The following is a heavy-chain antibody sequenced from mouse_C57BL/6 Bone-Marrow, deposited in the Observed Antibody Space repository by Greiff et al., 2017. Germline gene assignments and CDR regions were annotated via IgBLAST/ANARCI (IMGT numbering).Heavy chain of an antibody. V-gene: IGHV1-53*01. D-gene: IGHD1-1*01. Sequence: QVQLKQPGTELVKPGASVQLSCKASGYPFPSYWMHWVKQTPGQGLEWIGNFNPSNGGTNYHEKFKSKATLTVDKSSSTAYMQLSSLTSENSAVYYCAREDYYGSSTYYFDYWGQSTTLTVTS. CDR2: FNPSNGGT. J-gene: IGHJ2*01. CDR1: GYPFPSYW. CDR3: AREDYYGSSTYYFDY.